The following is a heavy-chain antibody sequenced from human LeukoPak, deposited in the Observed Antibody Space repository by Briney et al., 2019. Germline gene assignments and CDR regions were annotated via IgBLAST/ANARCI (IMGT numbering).Heavy chain of an antibody. J-gene: IGHJ4*02. CDR2: IRHDGNDK. CDR1: GFTFTSYG. Sequence: GGSLRLSCVASGFTFTSYGMHWVRQAPGKGLEWVALIRHDGNDKYYAETVKGRFTISRDNSNNTLYLQMNTLRAEDTAMYYCAKDRSSSTFDYWGQGTLVTVSS. V-gene: IGHV3-30*02. CDR3: AKDRSSSTFDY. D-gene: IGHD6-6*01.